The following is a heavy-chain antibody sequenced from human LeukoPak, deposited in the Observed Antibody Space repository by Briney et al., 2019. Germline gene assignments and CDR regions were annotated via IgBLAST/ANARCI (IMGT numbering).Heavy chain of an antibody. V-gene: IGHV4-34*01. J-gene: IGHJ2*01. Sequence: PSATLSLTCAVYGGSFSGYYWSWIRQPPGKGLEWIGEINHSGSTNYNPSLKSRVTISVDTSKNQFSLKLSSVTAADTAVYYCARYVVVAAVYRYFDLWGRGTLVTVSS. CDR3: ARYVVVAAVYRYFDL. D-gene: IGHD2-15*01. CDR2: INHSGST. CDR1: GGSFSGYY.